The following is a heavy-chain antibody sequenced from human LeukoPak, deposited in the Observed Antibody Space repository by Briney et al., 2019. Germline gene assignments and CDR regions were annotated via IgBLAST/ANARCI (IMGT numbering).Heavy chain of an antibody. CDR1: GYTFTSYD. CDR2: MNPNSGNT. CDR3: ASGRLHGALRRYYYYYMDV. D-gene: IGHD4-17*01. V-gene: IGHV1-8*01. Sequence: ASVKVSCKASGYTFTSYDINWVRQATGQGLEWMGWMNPNSGNTGYAQKFQGRVTMTRNTSISTAYMELSSLRSEDTAVYYCASGRLHGALRRYYYYYMDVWGKGTTVTVSS. J-gene: IGHJ6*03.